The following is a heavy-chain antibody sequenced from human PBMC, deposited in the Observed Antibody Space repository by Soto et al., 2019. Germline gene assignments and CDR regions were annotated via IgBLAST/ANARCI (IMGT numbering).Heavy chain of an antibody. CDR1: GGSISSYY. J-gene: IGHJ4*02. V-gene: IGHV4-59*01. CDR3: ARDTGGYAGYFDY. CDR2: IYYSGST. Sequence: PSETLSLTCTVSGGSISSYYWSWIRQPPGKGLEWIGYIYYSGSTNYNPSLKSRVTISVDTSKNQFSLKLSSATAADRAVYSCARDTGGYAGYFDYGGQGTRGIVSA. D-gene: IGHD5-12*01.